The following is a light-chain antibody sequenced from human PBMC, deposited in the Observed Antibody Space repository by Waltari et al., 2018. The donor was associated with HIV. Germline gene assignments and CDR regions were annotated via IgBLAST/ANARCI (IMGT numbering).Light chain of an antibody. CDR2: DAS. Sequence: DIQMTQSPSSLSASVGDSVSITCRASQSVSNKVIWYQQKPGKAPKVLIYDASSLQSGVPSRFSGSGSGTDFTLTINSLQPDDFATYFCQQTYSSPQTFGPVTKVDIK. V-gene: IGKV1-39*01. CDR3: QQTYSSPQT. J-gene: IGKJ3*01. CDR1: QSVSNK.